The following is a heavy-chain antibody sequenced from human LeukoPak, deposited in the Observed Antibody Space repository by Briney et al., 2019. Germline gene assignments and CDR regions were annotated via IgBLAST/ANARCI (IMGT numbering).Heavy chain of an antibody. J-gene: IGHJ4*02. D-gene: IGHD1-26*01. Sequence: ASVKVSCKASGYTFTSYYMHWVRQAPGQGLEWMGIINPGGGSTSYAQKFQGRVTMTRDTSTSTVYMELSSLRSEDTAVYYCARSVGATGYFDYWGQGTLVTVSS. CDR3: ARSVGATGYFDY. CDR2: INPGGGST. CDR1: GYTFTSYY. V-gene: IGHV1-46*01.